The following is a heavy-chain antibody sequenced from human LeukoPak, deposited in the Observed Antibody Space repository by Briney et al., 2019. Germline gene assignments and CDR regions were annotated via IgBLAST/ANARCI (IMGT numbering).Heavy chain of an antibody. J-gene: IGHJ4*02. Sequence: NPSETLSLTCAVYGGSFSGYYWSWIRQPPGKGLEWIGEINHSESTNYNPSLKSRVTISVDTSKNQFSLKLSSVTAADTAVYYCARGRGKWLYYFDYWGQGTLVTVSS. D-gene: IGHD5-12*01. CDR2: INHSEST. CDR1: GGSFSGYY. CDR3: ARGRGKWLYYFDY. V-gene: IGHV4-34*01.